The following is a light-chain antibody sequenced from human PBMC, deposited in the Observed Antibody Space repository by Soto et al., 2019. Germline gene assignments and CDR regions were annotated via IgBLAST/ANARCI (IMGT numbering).Light chain of an antibody. V-gene: IGKV1-5*03. J-gene: IGKJ1*01. CDR1: QSIGNW. CDR2: KSS. CDR3: QQYNSYSAWT. Sequence: DIPMTQSPSTLSASVGDRVTITCRASQSIGNWLAWYQQKPGKAPKLLIYKSSTLESGVPSRFSGSGSGTQFTLTISSLQPDDFATYYCQQYNSYSAWTFGQGTRVEI.